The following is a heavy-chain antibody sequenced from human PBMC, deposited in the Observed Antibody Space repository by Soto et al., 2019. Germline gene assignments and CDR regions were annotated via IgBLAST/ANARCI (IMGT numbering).Heavy chain of an antibody. CDR3: ARESDYGGSYGMDV. D-gene: IGHD4-17*01. CDR1: GGSFSGYY. V-gene: IGHV4-34*01. CDR2: INHSGST. J-gene: IGHJ6*02. Sequence: PSETLSLTCAVYGGSFSGYYWSWIRQPPGKGLEWIGEINHSGSTNYNSSLMSRVTISVDTPKNHLSLKLSSLTAADTAVYYCARESDYGGSYGMDVWGHGTTFTVSS.